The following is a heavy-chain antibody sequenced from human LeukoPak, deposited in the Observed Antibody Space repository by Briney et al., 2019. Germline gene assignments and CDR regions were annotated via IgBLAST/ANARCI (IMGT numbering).Heavy chain of an antibody. Sequence: GGSLRLSCAASGFSFSTYGMHWVRQAPGKGLDWVAFIRYDGSTQYYADSVKGRFTISRDNSKKTLYLQMNSLRAEDTAVYYCAKDKPRIAVAGLDYWGQGTLVTVSS. CDR1: GFSFSTYG. J-gene: IGHJ4*02. V-gene: IGHV3-30*02. CDR3: AKDKPRIAVAGLDY. CDR2: IRYDGSTQ. D-gene: IGHD6-19*01.